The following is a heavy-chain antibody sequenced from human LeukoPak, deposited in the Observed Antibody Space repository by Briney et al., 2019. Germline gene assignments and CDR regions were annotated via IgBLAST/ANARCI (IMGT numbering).Heavy chain of an antibody. Sequence: PGGSLRLSCGASGFTFSTYTMNWVCQAPGKGLEWVSSISSSSNYIYYADSVKGRFTISRDNAKNSLYLQMNSLRAEDTAVYYCAREGTDAFDIWGQGTMVTVSS. V-gene: IGHV3-21*01. CDR1: GFTFSTYT. CDR2: ISSSSNYI. CDR3: AREGTDAFDI. J-gene: IGHJ3*02.